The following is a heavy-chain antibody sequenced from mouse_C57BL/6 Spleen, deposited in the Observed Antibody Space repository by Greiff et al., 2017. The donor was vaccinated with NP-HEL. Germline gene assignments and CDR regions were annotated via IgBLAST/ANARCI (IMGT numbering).Heavy chain of an antibody. J-gene: IGHJ1*03. V-gene: IGHV6-6*01. CDR1: GFTFSDAW. Sequence: EVQVVESGGGLVQPGGSMKLSCAASGFTFSDAWMDWVRQSPEKGLEWVAEIRNKANNHATYYAESVKGRFTTSRDESKSSVYLQMNSIKAEDTGIYYCTRQANYYGVSYLHWYFVVWGTGTTVTVSS. CDR3: TRQANYYGVSYLHWYFVV. D-gene: IGHD1-1*01. CDR2: IRNKANNHAT.